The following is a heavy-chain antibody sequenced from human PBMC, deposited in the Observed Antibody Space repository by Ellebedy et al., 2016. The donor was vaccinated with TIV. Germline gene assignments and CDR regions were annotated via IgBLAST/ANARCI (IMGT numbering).Heavy chain of an antibody. Sequence: GESLKISXAASGFAFSRCAMHWVRQTPGKGLEWVATISYHGRNKFYADAVKGRFSISRDNSMNTLYLQANSLRAGDTAVYYCARDSWGGSFLVANYFDSWGQGTLVNVSS. V-gene: IGHV3-30*04. CDR3: ARDSWGGSFLVANYFDS. D-gene: IGHD2-15*01. J-gene: IGHJ4*02. CDR2: ISYHGRNK. CDR1: GFAFSRCA.